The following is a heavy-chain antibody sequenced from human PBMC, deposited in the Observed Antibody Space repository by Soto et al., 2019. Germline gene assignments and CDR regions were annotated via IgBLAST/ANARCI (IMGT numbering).Heavy chain of an antibody. V-gene: IGHV3-53*01. Sequence: PGGSLRLSCAASGFTVSSNYMSWVRQAPGKGLEWVSVIYSGGSTYYADSVKGRFTISRDNSKNTLYLQMNSLRAEDTAVYYCARDNPPRASPIDYDILTGYPYYYGMDVWGQGTTVTVSS. CDR2: IYSGGST. J-gene: IGHJ6*02. D-gene: IGHD3-9*01. CDR1: GFTVSSNY. CDR3: ARDNPPRASPIDYDILTGYPYYYGMDV.